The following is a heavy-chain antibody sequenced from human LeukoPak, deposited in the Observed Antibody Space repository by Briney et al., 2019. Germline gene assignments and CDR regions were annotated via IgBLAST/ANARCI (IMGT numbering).Heavy chain of an antibody. CDR1: GFTFSSYS. CDR3: SRDMGYGDPFDP. Sequence: PGGSLRLSCAASGFTFSSYSMNWVRQAPGKGLEWVSSISSSSSYIYYADSVKGRFTISRDNAKKSLYLQMNSLRAEDTAVYYCSRDMGYGDPFDPWGQGTLVTVSS. V-gene: IGHV3-21*01. J-gene: IGHJ5*02. D-gene: IGHD4-17*01. CDR2: ISSSSSYI.